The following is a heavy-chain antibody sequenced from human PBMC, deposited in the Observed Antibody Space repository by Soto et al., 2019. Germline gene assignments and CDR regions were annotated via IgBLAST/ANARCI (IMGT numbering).Heavy chain of an antibody. V-gene: IGHV3-9*01. Sequence: LRXSCVSSGFTFDDYAMHWVRQTPGKGLEWVSGLTWNGEVLGYADSVKGRFTISRDNAKNSLYLEMNSLRPEDTALYYCVKDSESSGYLTHLDYWGQGSLVTVSS. D-gene: IGHD3-22*01. J-gene: IGHJ4*02. CDR2: LTWNGEVL. CDR1: GFTFDDYA. CDR3: VKDSESSGYLTHLDY.